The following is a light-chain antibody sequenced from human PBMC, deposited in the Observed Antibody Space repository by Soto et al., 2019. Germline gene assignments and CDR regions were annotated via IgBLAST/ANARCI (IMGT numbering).Light chain of an antibody. CDR3: QQSYSTPPK. V-gene: IGKV1-5*03. CDR1: QTISSW. Sequence: DIQMTQSPSSLYASVGDRVTITCRASQTISSWLAWYQQKPGKAPKLLIYKASTLKSGVPSRFSGSGSGTEFTLTISSLQPEDFATYYCQQSYSTPPKFGQGTKVDIK. CDR2: KAS. J-gene: IGKJ1*01.